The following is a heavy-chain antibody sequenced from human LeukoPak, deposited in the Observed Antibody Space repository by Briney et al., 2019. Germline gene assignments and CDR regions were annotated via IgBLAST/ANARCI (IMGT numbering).Heavy chain of an antibody. CDR2: ISGSGGST. J-gene: IGHJ4*02. CDR3: AKETYYDFWSGYAAFDY. V-gene: IGHV3-23*01. Sequence: GGSLRLSCAASGFTFDDYAMSWVRQAPGKGLEWVSAISGSGGSTYYADSVKGRFTISRDNSKNTLYLQMNSLRAEDTAVYYCAKETYYDFWSGYAAFDYWGQGTLVTVSS. D-gene: IGHD3-3*01. CDR1: GFTFDDYA.